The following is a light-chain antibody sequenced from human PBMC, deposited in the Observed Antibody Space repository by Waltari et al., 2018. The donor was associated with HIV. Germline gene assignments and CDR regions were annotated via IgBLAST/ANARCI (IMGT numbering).Light chain of an antibody. CDR1: QGFCSA. Sequence: AIQLTQSPSSLSPSVGDRVTITCRASQGFCSALAWYQQKPGKPPKLLIYDASSLESGVPSRFSGSGSGTDFTLTISSLQPEDFATYYCQQFNSYPITFGQGTRLEIK. V-gene: IGKV1-13*02. J-gene: IGKJ5*01. CDR3: QQFNSYPIT. CDR2: DAS.